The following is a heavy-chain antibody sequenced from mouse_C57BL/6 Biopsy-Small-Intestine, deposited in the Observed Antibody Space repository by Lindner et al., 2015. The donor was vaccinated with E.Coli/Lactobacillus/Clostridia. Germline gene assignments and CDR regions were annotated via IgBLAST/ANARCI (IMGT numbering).Heavy chain of an antibody. CDR1: GYTFTDYY. D-gene: IGHD2-12*01. V-gene: IGHV1-19*01. CDR2: INPDNGAT. Sequence: VQLQESGPVLVKPWASVKMSCKASGYTFTDYYMNWVKQSHGKSLEWIGVINPDNGATGDNQEFKDKATLTVDKSSSTAYMELNSLTSEDSAVYYCARAGGYSYDWYFDVWGTGTTVTVSS. CDR3: ARAGGYSYDWYFDV. J-gene: IGHJ1*03.